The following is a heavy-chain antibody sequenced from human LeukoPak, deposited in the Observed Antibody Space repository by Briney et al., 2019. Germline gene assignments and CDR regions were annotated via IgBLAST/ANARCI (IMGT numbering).Heavy chain of an antibody. J-gene: IGHJ4*02. CDR2: INPNSGGT. CDR1: GYTFTGYY. V-gene: IGHV1-2*02. Sequence: ASVKVSCKASGYTFTGYYMHWVRQAPGQGLEWMGWINPNSGGTNYAKKFQGRVTMSRDTSISTAYMELSRLRSDDTAVYYCARLTYDFWSGYYGSFDYWGQGTLVTVSS. CDR3: ARLTYDFWSGYYGSFDY. D-gene: IGHD3-3*01.